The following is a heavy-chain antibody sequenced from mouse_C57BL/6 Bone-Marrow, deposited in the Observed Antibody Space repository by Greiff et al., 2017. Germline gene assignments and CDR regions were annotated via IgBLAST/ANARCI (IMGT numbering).Heavy chain of an antibody. CDR1: GYTFTSYW. V-gene: IGHV1-69*01. D-gene: IGHD1-1*01. CDR3: ARWAVVARAY. J-gene: IGHJ3*01. CDR2: IDPSDSYT. Sequence: QVQLQQPGAELVMPGASVKLSCKASGYTFTSYWMHWVKQRPGQGLEWIGEIDPSDSYTNYNQKFKGKSTLTVDKSSSPAYMQLSSLTSEASAVYYGARWAVVARAYWGQGTLVTVSA.